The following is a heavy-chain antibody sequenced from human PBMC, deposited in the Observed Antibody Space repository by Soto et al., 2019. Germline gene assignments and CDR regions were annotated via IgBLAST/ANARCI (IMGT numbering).Heavy chain of an antibody. J-gene: IGHJ5*02. Sequence: QLRESGPGLVKPSGTLSLTCFVSGASISSTYWWSWVRQTPGKRLEWIGQIYHTGTTSYNPSLKNRVTISLDKSNYQFSLRLTSMTAADTAVYYCATLPPRIVVVMTDLPTWGQGTLVTVSS. CDR3: ATLPPRIVVVMTDLPT. D-gene: IGHD2-15*01. CDR2: IYHTGTT. V-gene: IGHV4-4*02. CDR1: GASISSTYW.